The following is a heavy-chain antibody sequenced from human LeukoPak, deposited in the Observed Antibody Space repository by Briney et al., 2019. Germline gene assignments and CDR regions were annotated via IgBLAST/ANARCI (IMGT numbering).Heavy chain of an antibody. V-gene: IGHV3-23*01. Sequence: GGSLRLSCAASGFTFSDYYMSWIRQAPGKGLEWVSTISDSVSGGSTYYADSVKGRFTISRDNSKNTLYLQMNSLRAEDTAVYYCAKDRTGYSYGYFLSPWGQGTLVTVSS. J-gene: IGHJ5*02. CDR1: GFTFSDYY. CDR2: ISDSVSGGST. CDR3: AKDRTGYSYGYFLSP. D-gene: IGHD5-18*01.